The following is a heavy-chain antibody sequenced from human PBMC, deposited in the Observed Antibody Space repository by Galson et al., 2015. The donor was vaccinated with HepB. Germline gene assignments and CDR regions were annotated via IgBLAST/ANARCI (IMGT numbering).Heavy chain of an antibody. V-gene: IGHV3-48*03. CDR3: ARPDCRGGGFYLDY. J-gene: IGHJ4*02. CDR2: ISSSGSDM. D-gene: IGHD2-15*01. CDR1: GFSFSTYE. Sequence: SLRLSCAASGFSFSTYEMNWVRQAPGKGLEWVSYISSSGSDMSYADSVEGRFTISRDNPKNSLYLQMSSLRAEDTAVYYCARPDCRGGGFYLDYWGQGTLVTVSS.